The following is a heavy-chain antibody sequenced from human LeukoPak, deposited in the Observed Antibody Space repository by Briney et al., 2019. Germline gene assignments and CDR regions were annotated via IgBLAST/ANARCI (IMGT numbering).Heavy chain of an antibody. D-gene: IGHD3-3*01. J-gene: IGHJ6*03. CDR2: INPNSGGT. Sequence: GASVKVSCKASGYTFTGYYMHWVRQAPGQGLEWMGWINPNSGGTNYAQKFQGRVTMTRDTSISTAYMELSRLRSDDTAVCYCARDAYYDFWSGDRDYYYMDVWGKGTTVTVSS. V-gene: IGHV1-2*02. CDR1: GYTFTGYY. CDR3: ARDAYYDFWSGDRDYYYMDV.